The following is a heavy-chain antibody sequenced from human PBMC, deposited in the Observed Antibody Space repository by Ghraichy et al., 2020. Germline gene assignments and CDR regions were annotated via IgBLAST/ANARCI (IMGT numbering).Heavy chain of an antibody. CDR1: GTSFSLYW. CDR2: IYPDDSDT. D-gene: IGHD1-26*01. CDR3: ARFRRVGATLQFYFDS. J-gene: IGHJ4*02. V-gene: IGHV5-51*01. Sequence: GESLNISCKGSGTSFSLYWIGWVRQMPGKGLEWMGTIYPDDSDTRYSPSFQGQVTISADKSTSTAYLQWSSLKALDTALYYCARFRRVGATLQFYFDSWGQGTLVTVSS.